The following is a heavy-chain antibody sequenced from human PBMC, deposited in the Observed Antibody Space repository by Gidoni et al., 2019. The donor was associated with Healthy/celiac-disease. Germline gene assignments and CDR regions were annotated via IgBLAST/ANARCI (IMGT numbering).Heavy chain of an antibody. D-gene: IGHD3-10*01. CDR2: ISAYNGNT. Sequence: QVQLVQSGAEVKKPGASVKVSCKASGSTFTSYGIRWVRQAHGQGLEWMGWISAYNGNTNYAQKLQGRVTMTTDPSTSTAYMELRSLRSDDTAVYYCARDPHYYGSGSYEDYWGQGTLVTVSS. CDR3: ARDPHYYGSGSYEDY. V-gene: IGHV1-18*01. J-gene: IGHJ4*02. CDR1: GSTFTSYG.